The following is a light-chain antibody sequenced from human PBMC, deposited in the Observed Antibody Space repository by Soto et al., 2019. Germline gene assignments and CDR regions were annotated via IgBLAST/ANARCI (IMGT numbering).Light chain of an antibody. V-gene: IGKV1-9*01. CDR1: QGISNY. J-gene: IGKJ5*01. CDR2: TAY. CDR3: KQRNSYPIT. Sequence: DIQLTQSPSFLSASVGARVTITCRASQGISNYLAWYQQKPGKAHNLLIHTAYTLQSGVQSRFSGSGSGTEFTLTISSLQPEDFATYYCKQRNSYPITFGQGTRLEIK.